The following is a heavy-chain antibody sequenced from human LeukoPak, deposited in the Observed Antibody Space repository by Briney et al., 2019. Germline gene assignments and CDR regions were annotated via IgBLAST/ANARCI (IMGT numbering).Heavy chain of an antibody. J-gene: IGHJ4*02. CDR2: ISYNGINE. D-gene: IGHD4-17*01. CDR1: GFSFSDYN. Sequence: GGSLRLSCAASGFSFSDYNMHWVRQAPGKGLEWMAVISYNGINEYYADSVKGRFTISRDNSKNTMYLQMNSLRAEDTAVYYCARVSPNTVITLQYFDYWGQGTLVTVSS. V-gene: IGHV3-30*03. CDR3: ARVSPNTVITLQYFDY.